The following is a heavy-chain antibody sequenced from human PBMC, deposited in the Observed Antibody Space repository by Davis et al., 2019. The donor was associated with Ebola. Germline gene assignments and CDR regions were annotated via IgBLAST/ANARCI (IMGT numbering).Heavy chain of an antibody. V-gene: IGHV3-7*01. Sequence: GGSLRLSCAASGFTFSDYGMNWVRQAPGKGLEWVANINQDGTDKNYLDSVRGRFTISRDTAKKSLYLQMDRLRAEDTAMYYCTRGHYDAYWGQGTLVTVSS. CDR1: GFTFSDYG. D-gene: IGHD3-16*01. CDR2: INQDGTDK. CDR3: TRGHYDAY. J-gene: IGHJ4*02.